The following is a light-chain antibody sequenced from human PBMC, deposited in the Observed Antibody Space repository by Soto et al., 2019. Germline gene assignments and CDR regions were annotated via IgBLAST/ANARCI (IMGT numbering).Light chain of an antibody. CDR3: CSSAGSSTL. J-gene: IGLJ2*01. Sequence: QSVLTQPASVSGSPGQSITISCTGSSSDVGSYNLVSWYQQHPGKAPKLMIYEGSKRPSGVSNRFSGSKSGNTASLTISGIQAEDEVDYYCCSSAGSSTLFGGGTKVTVL. CDR2: EGS. V-gene: IGLV2-23*01. CDR1: SSDVGSYNL.